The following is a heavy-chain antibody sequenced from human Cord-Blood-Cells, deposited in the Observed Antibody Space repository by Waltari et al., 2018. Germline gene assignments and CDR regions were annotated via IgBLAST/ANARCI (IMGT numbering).Heavy chain of an antibody. CDR1: GGSFSGYY. D-gene: IGHD6-6*01. Sequence: QVQLQQWGAGLLKPSETLSLTCAVYGGSFSGYYWRWIRQPPGKGLEWIGEINHSGSTNYHPSLKSRGTISVDASKNQFSLKLRAVTAADTAVDYWAGGGYSSSSDYWGQGTLVTVSS. J-gene: IGHJ4*02. CDR3: AGGGYSSSSDY. V-gene: IGHV4-34*01. CDR2: INHSGST.